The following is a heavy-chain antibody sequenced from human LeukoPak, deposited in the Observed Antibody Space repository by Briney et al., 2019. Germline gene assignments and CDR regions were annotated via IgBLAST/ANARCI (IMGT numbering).Heavy chain of an antibody. Sequence: GGSLRLSCAASGFTFSNAWMSWVRQAPGKGLVWVSRINSDGSSTSYADSVKGRFTISRDNAKNTLYLQMNSLRAEDTAVYYCALGGDFWSGYYTLDYWGQGTLVTVSS. CDR2: INSDGSST. J-gene: IGHJ4*02. CDR1: GFTFSNAW. D-gene: IGHD3-3*01. V-gene: IGHV3-74*01. CDR3: ALGGDFWSGYYTLDY.